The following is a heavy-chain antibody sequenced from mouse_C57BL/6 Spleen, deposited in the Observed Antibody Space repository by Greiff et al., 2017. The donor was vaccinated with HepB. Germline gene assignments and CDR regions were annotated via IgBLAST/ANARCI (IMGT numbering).Heavy chain of an antibody. CDR2: IRNKANGYTT. Sequence: EVKLVESGGGLVQPGGSLSLSCAASGFTFTDYYMSWVRQPPGKALEWLGFIRNKANGYTTEYSASVKGRFTISRDNSQSILYLQMNALRAEDSATYYCARSSPYDYDGFAYWGQGTLVTVSA. D-gene: IGHD2-4*01. V-gene: IGHV7-3*01. CDR1: GFTFTDYY. J-gene: IGHJ3*01. CDR3: ARSSPYDYDGFAY.